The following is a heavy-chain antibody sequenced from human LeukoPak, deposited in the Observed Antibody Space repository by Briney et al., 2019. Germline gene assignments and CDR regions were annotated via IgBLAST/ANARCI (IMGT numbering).Heavy chain of an antibody. J-gene: IGHJ4*02. CDR1: GFSVSDPLSY. D-gene: IGHD3-9*01. V-gene: IGHV4-39*01. CDR3: ARLTKGRYFDYIFAF. CDR2: INFIGRT. Sequence: PSETLSLTCTVSGFSVSDPLSYWGWVRQPPGKGVEWIAEINFIGRTSYNSSLNSRVTMSVDTSKNQFSLKMTSLTAADTAVYFCARLTKGRYFDYIFAFWGQGILVTVSS.